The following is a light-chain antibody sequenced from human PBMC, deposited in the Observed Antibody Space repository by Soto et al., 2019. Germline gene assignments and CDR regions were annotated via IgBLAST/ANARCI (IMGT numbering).Light chain of an antibody. Sequence: QSALTQPASVSGSPGQSITLSCTGTSSDVGSYNLVSWYQQHPGKAPKLMIYEGSKRPSGVSNRFFGSKSGNTASLTISGLQAEDEADYYCCSYAGSSFVFGTGTKLTVL. J-gene: IGLJ1*01. CDR1: SSDVGSYNL. CDR2: EGS. CDR3: CSYAGSSFV. V-gene: IGLV2-23*01.